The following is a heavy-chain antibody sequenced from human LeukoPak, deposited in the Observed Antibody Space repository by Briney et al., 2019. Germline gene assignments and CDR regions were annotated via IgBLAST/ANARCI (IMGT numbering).Heavy chain of an antibody. CDR1: GDSVSSNSAA. V-gene: IGHV6-1*01. CDR3: ARGFEGELRYFDSPFDY. J-gene: IGHJ4*02. Sequence: SQTLSLTCAISGDSVSSNSAAWHWIRQSPSRGLEWLGRTYYRSKWYNDYAVSVKSRITINPDTSKNQFSLQLNSVTPEDTAVYYCARGFEGELRYFDSPFDYWGQGTLVTVSS. CDR2: TYYRSKWYN. D-gene: IGHD3-9*01.